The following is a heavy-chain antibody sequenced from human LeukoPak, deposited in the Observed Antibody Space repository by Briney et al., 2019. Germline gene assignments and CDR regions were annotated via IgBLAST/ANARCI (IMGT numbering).Heavy chain of an antibody. CDR3: ARGVAARPYNWFDP. CDR1: GDSVSINSAA. D-gene: IGHD6-13*01. J-gene: IGHJ5*02. CDR2: TYYRSKWYN. Sequence: SQTLSLTCAISGDSVSINSAAWNWIRQSPSRGLEWLGRTYYRSKWYNDYAVSVKSRITINPDTSKNQFSLQLNSVTPEDTAVYYCARGVAARPYNWFDPWGQGTLVTVSS. V-gene: IGHV6-1*01.